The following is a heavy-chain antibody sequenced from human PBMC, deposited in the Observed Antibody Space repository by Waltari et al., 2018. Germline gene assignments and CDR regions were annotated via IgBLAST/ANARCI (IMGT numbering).Heavy chain of an antibody. Sequence: QVQLVHSGAEVKKPGSSVKVSCKASGGTFSSYAIRWLRPAPGQGLEWMGRIIPIFGTANYAQKFQGRVTITADKSTSTAYMELSSLRSEDTAVYYCARAKYYGSGSYYSPFDYWGQGTLVTVSS. CDR1: GGTFSSYA. CDR3: ARAKYYGSGSYYSPFDY. V-gene: IGHV1-69*14. CDR2: IIPIFGTA. D-gene: IGHD3-10*01. J-gene: IGHJ4*02.